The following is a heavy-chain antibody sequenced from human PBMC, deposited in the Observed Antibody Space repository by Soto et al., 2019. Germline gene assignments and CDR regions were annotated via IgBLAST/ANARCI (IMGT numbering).Heavy chain of an antibody. CDR1: GFTFSDYY. V-gene: IGHV3-11*05. CDR3: ARDPGYSSSGYERHQSNGYFDL. J-gene: IGHJ2*01. Sequence: QGQLVESGGGLVKPGGSLRLSCAASGFTFSDYYMSWIRQAPGKGLEWVSYNSSSSSYTNYADSVKGRFTISRDNAKNSMYLQMNSLRAEDKAVYYCARDPGYSSSGYERHQSNGYFDLWGRGTLVTVSS. D-gene: IGHD6-13*01. CDR2: NSSSSSYT.